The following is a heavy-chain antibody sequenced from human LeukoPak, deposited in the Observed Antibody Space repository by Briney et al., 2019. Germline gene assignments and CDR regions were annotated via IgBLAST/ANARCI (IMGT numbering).Heavy chain of an antibody. CDR3: ASLTTVVTPGDAFDI. Sequence: ASVKVSFKASGYTFTSYGISSVRQAPGHGLEWMGWISAYNGNTNYAQKLQGRVTMTTDTSTSTAYMELRSLRSDDTAVYYCASLTTVVTPGDAFDIWGQGTMVTVSS. D-gene: IGHD4-23*01. CDR1: GYTFTSYG. J-gene: IGHJ3*02. CDR2: ISAYNGNT. V-gene: IGHV1-18*01.